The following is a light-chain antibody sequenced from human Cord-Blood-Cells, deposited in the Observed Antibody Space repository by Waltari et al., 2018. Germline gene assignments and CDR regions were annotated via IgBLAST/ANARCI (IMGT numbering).Light chain of an antibody. V-gene: IGKV3D-20*01. CDR2: DAS. CDR1: QSFSSSY. Sequence: EIVLTQSPATLSLSPGERATLSCGASQSFSSSYLAWYQQKPGLAPRLLIYDASSRATGIPDRFSGSGSGTDLTLTISRLEPEDFAVYYCQQYGSSPYTFGQGTKLEIK. CDR3: QQYGSSPYT. J-gene: IGKJ2*01.